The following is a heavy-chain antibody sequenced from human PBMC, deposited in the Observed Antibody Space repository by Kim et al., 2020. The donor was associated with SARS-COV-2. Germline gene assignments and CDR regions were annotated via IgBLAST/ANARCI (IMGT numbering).Heavy chain of an antibody. J-gene: IGHJ4*02. CDR3: ARIPWLRAAFDY. V-gene: IGHV3-74*01. CDR2: INSDGSST. D-gene: IGHD5-12*01. CDR1: GYTFSSYW. Sequence: GGSLRLSCAASGYTFSSYWMHWVRQAPGKGLVWVSCINSDGSSTSYADSVKGRFTISRDNAKNTLYLQMNSLRADDTAVYYCARIPWLRAAFDYWGQGTL.